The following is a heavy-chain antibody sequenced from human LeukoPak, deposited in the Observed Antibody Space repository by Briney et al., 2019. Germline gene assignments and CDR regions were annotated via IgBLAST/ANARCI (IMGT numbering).Heavy chain of an antibody. V-gene: IGHV3-15*06. CDR2: IKSKTDGGTI. D-gene: IGHD5-18*01. Sequence: GGSLRLSCAASDFTFNNACMNWVRQTPGKGLEWVGRIKSKTDGGTINYAAPVKGRFTISRDDSKNTLYLHMNSLKTEDTAVYYCSTGGYRSGLDYWGQGTLVTASS. CDR3: STGGYRSGLDY. CDR1: DFTFNNAC. J-gene: IGHJ4*02.